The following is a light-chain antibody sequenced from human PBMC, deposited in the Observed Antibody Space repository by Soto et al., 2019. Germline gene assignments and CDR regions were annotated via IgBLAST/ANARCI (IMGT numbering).Light chain of an antibody. J-gene: IGLJ2*01. V-gene: IGLV2-8*01. CDR1: SSDVGGYDY. Sequence: QSVLTQPPSASGSPGQPVTISCTGTSSDVGGYDYVSWYQQYPGKAPKLLIYEVSKRPSGVPDRFSGSKTGNTASLTVSGLQAADEADYYCSSFAGSPVVFGGGTKLTVL. CDR2: EVS. CDR3: SSFAGSPVV.